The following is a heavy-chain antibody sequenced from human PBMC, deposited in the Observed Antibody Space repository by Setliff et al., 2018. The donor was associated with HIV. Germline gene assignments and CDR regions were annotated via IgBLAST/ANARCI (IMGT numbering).Heavy chain of an antibody. J-gene: IGHJ4*02. D-gene: IGHD2-15*01. CDR1: GYTFTSYD. V-gene: IGHV1-8*02. CDR2: MNPNSGNT. CDR3: AIDSDGGNLEY. Sequence: VSCKASGYTFTSYDINWVRQATGQGLEWMGWMNPNSGNTGYAQKFQGRVTMTRTTSISTAYMGLSSLRSEDTAVYYCAIDSDGGNLEYWGQGTLVTVSS.